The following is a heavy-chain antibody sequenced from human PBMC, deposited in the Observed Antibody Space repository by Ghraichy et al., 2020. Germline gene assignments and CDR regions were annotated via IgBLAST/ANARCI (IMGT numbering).Heavy chain of an antibody. J-gene: IGHJ4*02. Sequence: GGSLRLSCEASGFSFSTYWMSWVRQAPGKGPEWVAYVNPGGDGSYVDSVKGRFTISRDNSKKSLYLQMNSLRGEDTAVYYCARLIVPASTHDFFDQWGQGTLVTVSS. CDR1: GFSFSTYW. D-gene: IGHD2-2*01. CDR3: ARLIVPASTHDFFDQ. CDR2: VNPGGDGS. V-gene: IGHV3-7*04.